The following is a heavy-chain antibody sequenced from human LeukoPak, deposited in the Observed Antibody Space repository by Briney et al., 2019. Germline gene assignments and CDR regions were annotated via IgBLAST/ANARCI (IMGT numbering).Heavy chain of an antibody. V-gene: IGHV4-4*07. J-gene: IGHJ4*02. CDR3: ARAGYCYHSSGYYYSDY. CDR2: IYTSGST. CDR1: GGSISSYY. Sequence: PSETLSLTCTVSGGSISSYYWSWIRQPAGKGLEWIGRIYTSGSTNYNPSLKSRVTMSVDTSKNQFSLKLSSVTAADTAVYYCARAGYCYHSSGYYYSDYWGQGTLVTVSS. D-gene: IGHD3-22*01.